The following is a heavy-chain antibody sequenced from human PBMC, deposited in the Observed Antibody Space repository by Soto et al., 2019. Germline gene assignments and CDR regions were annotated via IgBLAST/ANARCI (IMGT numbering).Heavy chain of an antibody. CDR2: ISGSGDNT. D-gene: IGHD2-2*01. CDR3: AKSSVSCSSASCYSLAYYYYKMDV. J-gene: IGHJ6*03. V-gene: IGHV3-23*01. CDR1: AFTFSNYA. Sequence: EVQLLESGGGLVQPGGSLRLSCAASAFTFSNYAMNWVRQAPGKGLEWVAAISGSGDNTYYADSVKGRFTISRDNSKNTLFLQMNSLRVDDTAVYYCAKSSVSCSSASCYSLAYYYYKMDVWGKGTTVTVSS.